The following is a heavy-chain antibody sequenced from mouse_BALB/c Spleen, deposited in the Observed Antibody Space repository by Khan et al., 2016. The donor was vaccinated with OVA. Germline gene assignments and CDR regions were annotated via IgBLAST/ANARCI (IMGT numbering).Heavy chain of an antibody. Sequence: QVQLKQSGAELARPGASVKMSCKASGYTFTSYTIHWIKLRPGQGLEWIGYINPSNGYTNYNQKFKDKVTLTADKSSTTAYMQLSSLTSDDSAVYNCVRGGAYSRNDGRFAYWGQGTLVTVSA. CDR1: GYTFTSYT. J-gene: IGHJ3*01. D-gene: IGHD2-14*01. CDR2: INPSNGYT. CDR3: VRGGAYSRNDGRFAY. V-gene: IGHV1-4*01.